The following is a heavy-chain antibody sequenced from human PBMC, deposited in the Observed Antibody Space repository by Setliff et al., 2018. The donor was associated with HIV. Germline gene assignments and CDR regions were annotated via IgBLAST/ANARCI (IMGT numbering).Heavy chain of an antibody. CDR2: IIPVFGTT. Sequence: ASVKVSCKTSGGTFSSYAISWVRQAPGQGLEWMGGIIPVFGTTNYAQKFQGRVTITADESMTTAYMESSSLRSEDTALYYCARDGLLMTGIRFDYWGQGTLVTVSS. CDR3: ARDGLLMTGIRFDY. J-gene: IGHJ4*02. V-gene: IGHV1-69*13. CDR1: GGTFSSYA. D-gene: IGHD3-9*01.